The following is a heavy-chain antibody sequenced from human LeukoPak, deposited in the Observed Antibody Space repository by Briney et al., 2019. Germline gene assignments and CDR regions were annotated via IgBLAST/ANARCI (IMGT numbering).Heavy chain of an antibody. Sequence: GGSLRLSCAASGFTFSCYAMSWVRQAPGMGLEWVSVISGNGGNTHYADSVKGRFTISRDNSKNTLYLQMSSLRADDTAVYYCAKGGYCSSTSCPADYWGQGTLVTVSS. J-gene: IGHJ4*02. V-gene: IGHV3-23*01. CDR2: ISGNGGNT. CDR1: GFTFSCYA. CDR3: AKGGYCSSTSCPADY. D-gene: IGHD2-2*01.